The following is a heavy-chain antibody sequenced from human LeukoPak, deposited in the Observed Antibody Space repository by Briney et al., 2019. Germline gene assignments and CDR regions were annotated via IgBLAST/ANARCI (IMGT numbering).Heavy chain of an antibody. Sequence: PGGSLRLSCAASGFTFSSYWMTWVRQAPGKGLEWVASIKQDGTEKYYVDSVKGRFTISRDNAKNSLYLQVNSLRVEDTAVYYCARASTAYYFGSGSFYNRVEAFDIWGQGTMVTVSS. J-gene: IGHJ3*02. CDR2: IKQDGTEK. CDR1: GFTFSSYW. D-gene: IGHD3-10*01. V-gene: IGHV3-7*04. CDR3: ARASTAYYFGSGSFYNRVEAFDI.